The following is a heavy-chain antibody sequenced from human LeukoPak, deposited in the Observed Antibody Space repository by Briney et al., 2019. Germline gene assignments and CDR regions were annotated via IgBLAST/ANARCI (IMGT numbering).Heavy chain of an antibody. J-gene: IGHJ4*02. CDR3: AKEMYYDILTGYSAFDY. CDR1: GFTFSSYG. CDR2: ISYDGSNK. D-gene: IGHD3-9*01. Sequence: PGRSLRLSCAASGFTFSSYGMHWVRQAPGKGLEWVALISYDGSNKYYADSVKGRFTISRDNSKNTLYLQMNSLRAEDTAVYYCAKEMYYDILTGYSAFDYWGQGTLVTVSS. V-gene: IGHV3-30*18.